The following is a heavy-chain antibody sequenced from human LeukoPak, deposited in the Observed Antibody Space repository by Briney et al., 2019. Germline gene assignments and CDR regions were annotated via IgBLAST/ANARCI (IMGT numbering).Heavy chain of an antibody. CDR2: ISSSSSYI. Sequence: EGSLRLSCAASGFTFSSYSMNWVRQAPGKGLEWVSSISSSSSYIYYADSVKGRFTISRDNAKNSLYLQMNSLRAEDTAVYYCARDLPLWGGYWGQGTLVTVSS. J-gene: IGHJ4*02. CDR3: ARDLPLWGGY. CDR1: GFTFSSYS. V-gene: IGHV3-21*01. D-gene: IGHD3-16*01.